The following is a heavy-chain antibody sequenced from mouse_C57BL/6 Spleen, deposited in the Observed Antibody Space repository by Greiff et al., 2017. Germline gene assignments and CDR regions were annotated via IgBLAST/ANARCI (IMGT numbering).Heavy chain of an antibody. CDR1: GFNFTDYY. D-gene: IGHD1-1*01. CDR2: IDPEDGET. V-gene: IGHV14-2*01. CDR3: VKWGYGSSHCDY. Sequence: EVQLQQSGAELVKPGASVKLSCTASGFNFTDYYMHWVKQRTEQGLEWIGRIDPEDGETKYDPKFQGKATLTADHSSNTAYLQLSSLTSEDTAVYYWVKWGYGSSHCDYWGQGTTLTVSS. J-gene: IGHJ2*01.